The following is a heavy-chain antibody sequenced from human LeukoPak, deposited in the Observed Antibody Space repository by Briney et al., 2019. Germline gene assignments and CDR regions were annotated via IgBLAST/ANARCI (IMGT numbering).Heavy chain of an antibody. CDR2: ISSSSSYI. CDR1: GFTFSSYS. J-gene: IGHJ4*02. V-gene: IGHV3-21*01. Sequence: GGSLRLSCAASGFTFSSYSMNWVRQAPGKGLEWVSSISSSSSYIYYADSVKGRFTISRDNAKNSLYLQMNSLRAEDTAVYYCARDASHNGYSSGWYRYWGQGTLVTVSS. D-gene: IGHD6-19*01. CDR3: ARDASHNGYSSGWYRY.